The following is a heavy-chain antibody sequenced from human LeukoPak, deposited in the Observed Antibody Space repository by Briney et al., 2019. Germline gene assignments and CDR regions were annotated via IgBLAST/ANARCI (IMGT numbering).Heavy chain of an antibody. Sequence: ASVKVSCKASGGTFSSYAISWVRQAPGQGLEWMGWISAHDGNTNYAQKLQGRVTMTTDTSTSTAYMELRSLRSDDTAVYYCARDGKFIPYDMDVWGQGTTVTVSS. CDR1: GGTFSSYA. D-gene: IGHD1-14*01. V-gene: IGHV1-18*01. J-gene: IGHJ6*02. CDR2: ISAHDGNT. CDR3: ARDGKFIPYDMDV.